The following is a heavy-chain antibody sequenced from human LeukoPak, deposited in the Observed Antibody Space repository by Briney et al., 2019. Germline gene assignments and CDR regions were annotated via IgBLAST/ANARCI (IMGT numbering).Heavy chain of an antibody. CDR3: ARDLDCCGCSCYGWVDP. CDR2: IYYSGST. J-gene: IGHJ5*02. CDR1: GGSISSYY. D-gene: IGHD2-15*01. V-gene: IGHV4-59*01. Sequence: PSETLSLTCTVSGGSISSYYWSWIRQPPGKGLEWIGYIYYSGSTNYNPSLKSRVTISVDTSKNQFSLKLSSVTAADTAVYYCARDLDCCGCSCYGWVDPWGQGTLVTVSS.